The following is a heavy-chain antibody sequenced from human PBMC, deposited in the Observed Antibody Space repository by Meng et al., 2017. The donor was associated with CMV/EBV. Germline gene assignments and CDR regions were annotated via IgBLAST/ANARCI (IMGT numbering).Heavy chain of an antibody. CDR2: ISAYNGNT. Sequence: ASVKVSCKASGYTFTSYGISWVRQASGQGLEWMGWISAYNGNTNYPQRLQGRVTMTTDTSTSTAYMELRSLRSDDTAVYYCARTSYYDFWSGYSPHYYGMDVWGQGTTVTVSS. J-gene: IGHJ6*02. D-gene: IGHD3-3*01. CDR3: ARTSYYDFWSGYSPHYYGMDV. V-gene: IGHV1-18*01. CDR1: GYTFTSYG.